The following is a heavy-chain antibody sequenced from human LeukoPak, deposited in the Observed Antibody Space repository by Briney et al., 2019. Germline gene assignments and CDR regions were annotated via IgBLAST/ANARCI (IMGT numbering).Heavy chain of an antibody. Sequence: SETLSLTCTVSGGSISSYFWSWIRQPPGKGLDWIGYIYYSGSTNYNPSLKRRVTISVDTSKNQFSLKLSSVTAADAAVYFCARADYGANSVLFLDHWGQGTLVTVSS. J-gene: IGHJ4*02. CDR3: ARADYGANSVLFLDH. D-gene: IGHD4-23*01. CDR2: IYYSGST. V-gene: IGHV4-59*01. CDR1: GGSISSYF.